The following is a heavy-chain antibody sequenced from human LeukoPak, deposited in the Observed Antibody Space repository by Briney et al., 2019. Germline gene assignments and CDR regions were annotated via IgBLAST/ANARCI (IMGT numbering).Heavy chain of an antibody. Sequence: ASVKVSCKASGYTFTSYYMHWLRQAPGQGLEWMGGIIPIFGTANYAQKFQGRVTITADESTSTAYMELSSLRSEDTAVYYCARDPRYCGGDCYNDYWGQGTLVTVSS. J-gene: IGHJ4*02. V-gene: IGHV1-69*13. CDR2: IIPIFGTA. CDR1: GYTFTSYY. D-gene: IGHD2-21*02. CDR3: ARDPRYCGGDCYNDY.